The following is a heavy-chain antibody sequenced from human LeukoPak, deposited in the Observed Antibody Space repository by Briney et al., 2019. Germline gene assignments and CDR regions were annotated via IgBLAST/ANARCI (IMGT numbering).Heavy chain of an antibody. D-gene: IGHD2-21*01. CDR2: IIPILGIA. Sequence: ASVKVSCKASGGTFSSYAISWVRQAPGQGLEWMGRIIPILGIANYAQKFQGRVTITADESTSTAYMELSSLRSEDTAVYYCAGMWCGGDCYSLDAFDIWGQGTMVTVSS. CDR3: AGMWCGGDCYSLDAFDI. J-gene: IGHJ3*02. V-gene: IGHV1-69*04. CDR1: GGTFSSYA.